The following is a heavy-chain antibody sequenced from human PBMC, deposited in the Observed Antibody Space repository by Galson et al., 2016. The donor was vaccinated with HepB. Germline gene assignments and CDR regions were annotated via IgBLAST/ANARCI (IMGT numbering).Heavy chain of an antibody. V-gene: IGHV3-23*01. CDR2: ISGSGGST. Sequence: SLRLSCAASGFIFSSYAMRWVRQAPGKGLEWVSSISGSGGSTYYADSVKGRFTISRDNSKNTLYLQMNSLRPEDTSLYYCAGAFDFWGQGILVTVSS. CDR1: GFIFSSYA. CDR3: AGAFDF. D-gene: IGHD3-16*01. J-gene: IGHJ4*02.